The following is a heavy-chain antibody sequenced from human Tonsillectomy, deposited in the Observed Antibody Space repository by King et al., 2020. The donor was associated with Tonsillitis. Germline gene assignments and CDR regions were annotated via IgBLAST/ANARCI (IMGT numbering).Heavy chain of an antibody. J-gene: IGHJ6*03. CDR2: VYYSGST. CDR3: ARDVRRYYTSGERSSYYYMDV. D-gene: IGHD3-10*01. Sequence: QLQESGPGLVKPSQNLSLTCTVSGGTISTGGWNWSWIRQLPGKGLEWIGNVYYSGSTYYNPSLKSRVAMSVDTSKNQFSLKLSSVTAADTAIYYCARDVRRYYTSGERSSYYYMDVWGKGTTVTVSS. V-gene: IGHV4-31*03. CDR1: GGTISTGGWN.